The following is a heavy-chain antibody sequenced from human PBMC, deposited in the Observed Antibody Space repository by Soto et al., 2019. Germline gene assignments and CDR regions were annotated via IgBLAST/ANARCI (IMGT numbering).Heavy chain of an antibody. J-gene: IGHJ4*02. CDR3: ARTRSGAHNYFDY. V-gene: IGHV4-31*03. CDR2: IYYSGST. D-gene: IGHD3-3*01. Sequence: SETLSLTCTVSGGSISSGGYYWSWIRQHPGKGLEWIGYIYYSGSTYYNPSLKSRVTISVDTSKNQFSLKLSSVTAADTAVYYCARTRSGAHNYFDYWGQGTLVTV. CDR1: GGSISSGGYY.